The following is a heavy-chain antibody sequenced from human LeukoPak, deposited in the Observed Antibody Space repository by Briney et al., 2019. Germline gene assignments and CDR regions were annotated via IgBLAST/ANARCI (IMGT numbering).Heavy chain of an antibody. V-gene: IGHV4-39*07. J-gene: IGHJ3*02. D-gene: IGHD2-8*01. CDR1: GGSISSSSYY. CDR3: ARDTNLRDSFDI. CDR2: IYYSGST. Sequence: KPSETLSLTCTVSGGSISSSSYYWGWIRQPPGKGLEWIGSIYYSGSTYYNPSLKSRVTISVDTSKNQFSLKLSSVTAADTAVYYCARDTNLRDSFDIWGQGTMVTVSS.